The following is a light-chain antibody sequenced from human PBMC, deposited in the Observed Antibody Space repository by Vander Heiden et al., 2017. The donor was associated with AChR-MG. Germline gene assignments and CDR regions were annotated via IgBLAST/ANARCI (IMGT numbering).Light chain of an antibody. CDR2: SND. CDR3: AAWDDSLSGLV. Sequence: QSVLTQPPSASGTPGQRVTISCSGSSPNIGSNTVNWYQQLPGTAPKLLIYSNDQRPSGVPDRFSGSKSGTSASLAISGLQSEDEADYYCAAWDDSLSGLVFGGGTKLTVL. J-gene: IGLJ2*01. V-gene: IGLV1-44*01. CDR1: SPNIGSNT.